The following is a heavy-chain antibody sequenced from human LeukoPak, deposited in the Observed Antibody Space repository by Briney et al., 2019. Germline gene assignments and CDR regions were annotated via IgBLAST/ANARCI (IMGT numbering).Heavy chain of an antibody. J-gene: IGHJ6*03. V-gene: IGHV3-20*04. CDR3: ARGGSVVPAAIDYYYYYYMDV. CDR1: GFTFDDYG. CDR2: INWNGDIT. D-gene: IGHD2-2*01. Sequence: GGSLRLSCAASGFTFDDYGMSWVRQAPGKGLELVSGINWNGDITGYADSVKGRFTISRDNAKNSLYVQMNSLRVEDTALYYCARGGSVVPAAIDYYYYYYMDVWGKGTTVTVSS.